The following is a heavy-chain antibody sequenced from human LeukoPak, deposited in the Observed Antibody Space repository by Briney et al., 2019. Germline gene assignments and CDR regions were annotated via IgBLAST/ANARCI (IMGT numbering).Heavy chain of an antibody. CDR1: GFTFSSYS. V-gene: IGHV3-21*01. CDR3: ARDRAEYYDFWSGDYLDY. J-gene: IGHJ4*02. D-gene: IGHD3-3*01. Sequence: GGSLRLSCAASGFTFSSYSMNWDRQAPGKGLEWVSAISSSSSYIYYADSVKGRFTISRDNAKNSLYLQMNSLRAEDTAVYYCARDRAEYYDFWSGDYLDYWGQGTLVTVSS. CDR2: ISSSSSYI.